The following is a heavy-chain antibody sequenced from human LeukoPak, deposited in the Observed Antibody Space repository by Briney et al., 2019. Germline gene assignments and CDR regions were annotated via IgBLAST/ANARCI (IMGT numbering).Heavy chain of an antibody. CDR3: AKDDDYGDYGDAFDI. V-gene: IGHV3-23*01. CDR2: ISGSGGST. D-gene: IGHD4-17*01. J-gene: IGHJ3*02. Sequence: GGSLRLSCAASGFTFSSYAMSWVRQALGKGLEWVSAISGSGGSTYYADSVKGRFTISRDNSKNTLYMQMNSLRAEDTAVYYCAKDDDYGDYGDAFDIWGQGTMVTVSS. CDR1: GFTFSSYA.